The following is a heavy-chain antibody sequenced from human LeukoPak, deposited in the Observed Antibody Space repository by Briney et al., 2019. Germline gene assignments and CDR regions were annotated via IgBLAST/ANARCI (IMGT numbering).Heavy chain of an antibody. J-gene: IGHJ4*02. CDR1: GFTVSSNY. CDR3: ARTPTTYDFWSGYAPTYYFDY. D-gene: IGHD3-3*01. Sequence: GGSLRLSCAASGFTVSSNYMSWVRQAPGKGLEWVSVIYSGGSTYYADSVKGRFTISRDNSKNTLYLQMNSLGAEDTAVYYCARTPTTYDFWSGYAPTYYFDYWGQGTLVTVSS. CDR2: IYSGGST. V-gene: IGHV3-53*01.